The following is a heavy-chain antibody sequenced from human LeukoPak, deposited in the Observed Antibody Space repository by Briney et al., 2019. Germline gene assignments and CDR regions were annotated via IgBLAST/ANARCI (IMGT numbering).Heavy chain of an antibody. CDR2: IDPNSGGT. CDR1: GYTFTGYY. J-gene: IGHJ4*02. V-gene: IGHV1-2*06. D-gene: IGHD2-2*01. Sequence: ASVKVSCKTSGYTFTGYYIHWVRQAPGQGLEWLGRIDPNSGGTSYAHNFQGRITMTRDTSINTAYMDLSSLTSDDTAVYYCARDSRVSGDYWGQGTLVTVSS. CDR3: ARDSRVSGDY.